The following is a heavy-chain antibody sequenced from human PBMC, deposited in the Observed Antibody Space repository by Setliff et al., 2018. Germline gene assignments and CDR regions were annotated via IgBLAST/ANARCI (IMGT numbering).Heavy chain of an antibody. CDR3: TTDWSRGDSGNYLRLDY. V-gene: IGHV3-15*01. Sequence: PGGSLRLSCAASGFTFSRSAIHWIRQAPGKGLEWVGRIKSAADGGTIEYAAAVNGRFTVSRDDSKNTLFLQMNSLKTEDTALYYCTTDWSRGDSGNYLRLDYWGPGTLVTVSS. J-gene: IGHJ4*02. CDR2: IKSAADGGTI. D-gene: IGHD3-10*01. CDR1: GFTFSRSA.